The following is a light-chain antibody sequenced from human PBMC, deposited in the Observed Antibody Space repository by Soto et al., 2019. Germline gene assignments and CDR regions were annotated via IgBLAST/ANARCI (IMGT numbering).Light chain of an antibody. Sequence: EIVLTQSPGTLSLSPGERASLSCRATQSVAKNSLAWYQQKPGQALRLLIPDASSRATGIPDRFSGSGSGTDFTLTISRLEAEDFAVYFCQQYGTSPLAFGGGTKVEIK. CDR1: QSVAKNS. CDR2: DAS. J-gene: IGKJ4*01. CDR3: QQYGTSPLA. V-gene: IGKV3-20*01.